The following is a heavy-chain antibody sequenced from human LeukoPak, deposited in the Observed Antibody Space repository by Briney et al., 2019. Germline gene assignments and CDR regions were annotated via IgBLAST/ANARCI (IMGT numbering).Heavy chain of an antibody. V-gene: IGHV1-2*02. CDR3: ARELGAAAGGGFDY. D-gene: IGHD6-13*01. CDR2: INPNSGGT. Sequence: ASVKVSCKASGYTFTGYYMHWVRQAPGQGLEWMGWINPNSGGTNYAQKFQGRVTMTRDTSVSTAYMELSRLRSDDTAVYYCARELGAAAGGGFDYWGQGTLVTVSS. J-gene: IGHJ4*02. CDR1: GYTFTGYY.